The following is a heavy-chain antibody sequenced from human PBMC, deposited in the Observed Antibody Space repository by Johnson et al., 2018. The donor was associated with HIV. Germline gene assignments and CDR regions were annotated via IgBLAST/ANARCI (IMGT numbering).Heavy chain of an antibody. CDR2: IWYDGSNK. CDR3: ARAPEVRGVDAFDI. CDR1: GFTFSSYG. J-gene: IGHJ3*02. V-gene: IGHV3-33*01. D-gene: IGHD3-10*01. Sequence: GVVQPGRSLRLSCAASGFTFSSYGMHWVRQAPGKGLEWVAVIWYDGSNKYYADSVKGRFTISRENSKNTLYLQMNSLRAEDTAVYYCARAPEVRGVDAFDIWGQGTVVTVSS.